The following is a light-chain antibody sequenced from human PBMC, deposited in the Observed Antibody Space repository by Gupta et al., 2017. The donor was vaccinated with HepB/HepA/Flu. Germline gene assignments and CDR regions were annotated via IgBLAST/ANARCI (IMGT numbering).Light chain of an antibody. CDR3: QRKSRSAHT. J-gene: IGKJ2*01. Sequence: IVFTQSPGTLSLSPGEGATLSCRASQIVNSNYSAWYQQKPGQAPRLLIFGPCTTATSLPDRISSSASAADISLIISVRAPEDFVVYCCQRKSRSAHTFGEGTKMEIK. CDR1: QIVNSNY. V-gene: IGKV3-20*01. CDR2: GPC.